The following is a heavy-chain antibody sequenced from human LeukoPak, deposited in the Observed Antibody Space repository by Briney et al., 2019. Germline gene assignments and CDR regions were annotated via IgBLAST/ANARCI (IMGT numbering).Heavy chain of an antibody. Sequence: GGSLGLSCAASGFTFSNYGMSWVRQAPGKGLVWVSRINSDGSSTSYADSVKGRFTISRDNAKNTLYLQMNSPRAEDSAVYYWARVLEQQLALDYWGQGTLVTVSS. CDR3: ARVLEQQLALDY. V-gene: IGHV3-74*01. D-gene: IGHD6-13*01. CDR2: INSDGSST. J-gene: IGHJ4*02. CDR1: GFTFSNYG.